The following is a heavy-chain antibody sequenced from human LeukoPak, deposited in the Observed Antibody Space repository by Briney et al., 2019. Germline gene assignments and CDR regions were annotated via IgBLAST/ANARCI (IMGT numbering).Heavy chain of an antibody. CDR1: GGTFSSYA. V-gene: IGHV1-69*05. Sequence: SVKVSCKASGGTFSSYAISWVRQAPGQGLEWMGGIIPIFGTANYAQKFQGRVTITTDESTSTAYMELSSLRSEDTAVYYWALNYYGSGTFDYWGQGTLVTVSS. CDR3: ALNYYGSGTFDY. D-gene: IGHD3-10*01. CDR2: IIPIFGTA. J-gene: IGHJ4*02.